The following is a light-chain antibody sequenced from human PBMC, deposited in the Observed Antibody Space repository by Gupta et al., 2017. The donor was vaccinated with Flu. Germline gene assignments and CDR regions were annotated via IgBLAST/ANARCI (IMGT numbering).Light chain of an antibody. Sequence: PSTLSASVGDRATLSCRASQSLSSWLAWYQQKPGQAPKLLIYKASNLESGVPSRFSGSGSGTEFTLTISSLQSDDFAIYYCQHYDCYSLTFGGGTKVEI. V-gene: IGKV1-5*03. J-gene: IGKJ4*01. CDR3: QHYDCYSLT. CDR2: KAS. CDR1: QSLSSW.